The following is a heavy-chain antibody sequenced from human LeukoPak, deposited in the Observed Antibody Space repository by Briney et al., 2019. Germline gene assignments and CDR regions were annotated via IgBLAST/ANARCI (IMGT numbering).Heavy chain of an antibody. CDR2: IWYDGSNK. CDR1: GFTFSSYG. V-gene: IGHV3-33*01. Sequence: PGGSLRLSCAASGFTFSSYGMHWVRQAPGKGLEWVAVIWYDGSNKYYADSVKGRSTISRDNSKNTLYLQMNSLRAEDTAVYYCARARSGSYDFDYWGQGTLVTVSS. CDR3: ARARSGSYDFDY. D-gene: IGHD1-26*01. J-gene: IGHJ4*02.